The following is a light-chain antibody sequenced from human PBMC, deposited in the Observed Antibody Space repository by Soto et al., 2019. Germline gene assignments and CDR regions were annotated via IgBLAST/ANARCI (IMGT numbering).Light chain of an antibody. CDR2: DAS. V-gene: IGKV1-5*01. CDR1: QSISSW. Sequence: DIQMTQSPSTLSASVGDRVTITCRASQSISSWLAWYQQKPGKAPKLLIYDASSLESGVPSRFSGSGSGTEFTLPISSLQPDDFATYYCQQYDSYSLRWTFGQGTKVEI. CDR3: QQYDSYSLRWT. J-gene: IGKJ1*01.